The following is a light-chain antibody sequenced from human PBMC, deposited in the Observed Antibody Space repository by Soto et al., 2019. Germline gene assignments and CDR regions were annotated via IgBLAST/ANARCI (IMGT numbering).Light chain of an antibody. CDR2: GAS. CDR3: QQYGSSPT. CDR1: QSVSSSY. Sequence: EIVLTQSPGTLSLSPGERATLSCRASQSVSSSYLAWYQQKPGQAPRLLIYGASSRATGIPDRFSGSGSEKDFTLTISRLEPEDFAVYYCQQYGSSPTFGQGTKVDIK. J-gene: IGKJ1*01. V-gene: IGKV3-20*01.